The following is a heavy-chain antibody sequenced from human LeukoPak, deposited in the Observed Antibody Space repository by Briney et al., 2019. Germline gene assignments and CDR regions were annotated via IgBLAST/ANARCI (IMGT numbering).Heavy chain of an antibody. CDR3: AKFAYYDILTGYQNNNFDY. J-gene: IGHJ4*02. Sequence: TGGSLRLSCAASGFTFSSYAMSWVRQALGKGLEWVSGISGSGGSTYYADSVKGRFTISRDNSKNTLHLQMNSLRAEDTAVYYCAKFAYYDILTGYQNNNFDYWGQGTLVTVSS. CDR1: GFTFSSYA. CDR2: ISGSGGST. V-gene: IGHV3-23*01. D-gene: IGHD3-9*01.